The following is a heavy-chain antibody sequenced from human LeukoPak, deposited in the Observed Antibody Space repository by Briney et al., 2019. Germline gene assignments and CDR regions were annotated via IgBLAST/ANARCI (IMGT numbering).Heavy chain of an antibody. CDR1: GYTFTSYY. J-gene: IGHJ5*02. Sequence: ASVKVSCKASGYTFTSYYMHWVRQAPGQGLEWMGIINPSGGSTSYAQKFQGRVTMTRDTSISTAYMELSRLRSDDTAVYYCARGRGYCSSTSCYTGKNWFDPWGQGTLVTVSS. CDR3: ARGRGYCSSTSCYTGKNWFDP. CDR2: INPSGGST. V-gene: IGHV1-46*01. D-gene: IGHD2-2*02.